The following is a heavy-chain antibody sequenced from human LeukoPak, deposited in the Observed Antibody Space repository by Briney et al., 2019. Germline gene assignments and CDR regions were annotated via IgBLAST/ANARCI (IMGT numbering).Heavy chain of an antibody. Sequence: GGSLRLSCAASGFTFSSYWMSWVRQAPGKGLEWVANINQDESEKYYVDSEKGRFTISRDNAKNSLYLQMNSLRVEDTAVYYCARAKRNGFDIWGQGTMVTVSS. J-gene: IGHJ3*02. V-gene: IGHV3-7*04. CDR3: ARAKRNGFDI. CDR2: INQDESEK. CDR1: GFTFSSYW.